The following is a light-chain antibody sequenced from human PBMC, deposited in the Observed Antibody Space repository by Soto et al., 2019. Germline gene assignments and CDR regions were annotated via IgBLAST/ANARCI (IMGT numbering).Light chain of an antibody. CDR1: QSVGAT. CDR2: DVS. J-gene: IGKJ4*01. V-gene: IGKV3-11*01. Sequence: EIVLTQSPATLSLSPGDRATLSCRASQSVGATLGWYQQKRGQPPRLVIYDVSNRATAIPDRFSGSGSGTDFTLTISSLEPEEFAVYYCQHRNNWLLTFGGGTKVEIK. CDR3: QHRNNWLLT.